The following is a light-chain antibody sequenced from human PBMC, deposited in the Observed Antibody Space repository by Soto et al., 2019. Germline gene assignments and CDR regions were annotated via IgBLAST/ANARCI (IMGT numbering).Light chain of an antibody. V-gene: IGKV3-20*01. CDR1: HTVPRSY. Sequence: EIVLTQSPGTLSLSPGHPATLSCTASHTVPRSYLAWYQQKPGPAPRLLISGASSRATGIPDRFSGSGSGTDFTLPISRLEREDFAVYYGQQYSTSRLAFGGGTKVEIK. J-gene: IGKJ4*01. CDR2: GAS. CDR3: QQYSTSRLA.